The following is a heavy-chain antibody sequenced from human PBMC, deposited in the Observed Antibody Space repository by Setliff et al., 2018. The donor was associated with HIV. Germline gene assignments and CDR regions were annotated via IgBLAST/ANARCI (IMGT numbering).Heavy chain of an antibody. Sequence: GASVKVSCKASGYTFTSYGISWVRQAPGQGLEWMGWISAYNGNTNYAQKLQGRVTMTTDTSTSTAYMELSSLRSEDTAVYYCAAPSGWLEFDHAFDIWGQGTMVTVSS. CDR2: ISAYNGNT. J-gene: IGHJ3*02. CDR1: GYTFTSYG. D-gene: IGHD3-22*01. CDR3: AAPSGWLEFDHAFDI. V-gene: IGHV1-18*01.